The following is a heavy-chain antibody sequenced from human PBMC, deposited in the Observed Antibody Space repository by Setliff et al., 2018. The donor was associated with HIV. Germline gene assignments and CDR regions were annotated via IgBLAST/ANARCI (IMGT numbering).Heavy chain of an antibody. J-gene: IGHJ4*02. CDR3: ARRGLPRTLDY. CDR1: GFTFSDYY. V-gene: IGHV3-11*01. Sequence: GGSLRLSCAASGFTFSDYYMSWIRQAPGKGLEWVSYISSSGSPYYADSVKGRFTISRDNSKNTLYLQMNSLRSDDTAVYYCARRGLPRTLDYWGQGTLVTVS. CDR2: ISSSGSP.